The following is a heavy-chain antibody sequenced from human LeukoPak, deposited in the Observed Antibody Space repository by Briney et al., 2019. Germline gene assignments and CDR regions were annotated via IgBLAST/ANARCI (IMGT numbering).Heavy chain of an antibody. D-gene: IGHD3-10*01. V-gene: IGHV3-23*01. Sequence: GGSLRLSCAASGFTFSSYAMSWVRQAPGKGLEWVSAISGSGGSTYYADSVKGRFTISGDNSKNTLYLQMNSLRAEDTAVYYCAKDGGSGSYYDYWGQGTLVTVSS. CDR2: ISGSGGST. CDR3: AKDGGSGSYYDY. CDR1: GFTFSSYA. J-gene: IGHJ4*02.